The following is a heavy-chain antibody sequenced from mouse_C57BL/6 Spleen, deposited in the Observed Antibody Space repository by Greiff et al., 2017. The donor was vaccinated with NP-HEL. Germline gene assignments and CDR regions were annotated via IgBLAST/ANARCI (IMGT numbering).Heavy chain of an antibody. CDR3: TRRNYGNYFDY. V-gene: IGHV1-15*01. Sequence: QVQLKESGAELVRPGASVTLSCKASGYTFTDYEMHWVKQTPVHGLEWIGAIDPETGGTAYNQKFKGTAILTADKSSSTAYMELRSLTSEDSAVYYCTRRNYGNYFDYWGQGTTRTVSS. D-gene: IGHD1-1*01. CDR1: GYTFTDYE. J-gene: IGHJ2*01. CDR2: IDPETGGT.